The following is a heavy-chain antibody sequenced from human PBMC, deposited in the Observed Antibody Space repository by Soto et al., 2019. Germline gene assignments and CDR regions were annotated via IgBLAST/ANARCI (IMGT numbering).Heavy chain of an antibody. J-gene: IGHJ6*03. D-gene: IGHD2-8*01. CDR3: AKGAYCTNGVCYLKYYYMDV. CDR1: GFTFSSYA. CDR2: ISGSGGST. V-gene: IGHV3-23*01. Sequence: PWGSLRLSCAASGFTFSSYAMSWVRQAPGKGLEWVSAISGSGGSTYYADSVKGRFTISRDNSKNTLYLQMNSLRAEDTAVYYCAKGAYCTNGVCYLKYYYMDVWGKGTTVTVSS.